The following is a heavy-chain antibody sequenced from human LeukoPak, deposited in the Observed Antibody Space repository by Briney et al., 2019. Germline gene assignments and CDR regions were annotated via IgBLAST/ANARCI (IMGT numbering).Heavy chain of an antibody. CDR3: ARLYGGTTSHFNY. J-gene: IGHJ4*02. CDR2: IYPGDSDT. V-gene: IGHV5-51*01. D-gene: IGHD1-7*01. CDR1: GYSFTSYW. Sequence: GESLQISCKGSGYSFTSYWIGWVRQMPGEGLERMGIIYPGDSDTKYSPSFQGQVTISADKSISTAYLQWSSLKASDTAMYYCARLYGGTTSHFNYWGQGTLVTVSS.